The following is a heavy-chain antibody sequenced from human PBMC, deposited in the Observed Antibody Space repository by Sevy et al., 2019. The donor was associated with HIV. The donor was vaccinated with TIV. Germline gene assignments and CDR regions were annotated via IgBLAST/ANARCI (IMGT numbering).Heavy chain of an antibody. D-gene: IGHD1-7*01. CDR1: GFTFSNSF. J-gene: IGHJ3*01. CDR3: GTGDAYDV. CDR2: ITRKIDGETT. V-gene: IGHV3-15*06. Sequence: GGSLRLSCAASGFTFSNSFMSWARQAPGRGLEWVGRITRKIDGETTLYAAPVKGRFTISRDDSRNTMYLQMDSLKIEDTAMCLCGTGDAYDVSGQGTTVTVSS.